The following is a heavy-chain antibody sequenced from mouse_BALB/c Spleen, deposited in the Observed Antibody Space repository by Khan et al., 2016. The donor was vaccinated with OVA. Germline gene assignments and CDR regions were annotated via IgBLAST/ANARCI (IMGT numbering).Heavy chain of an antibody. CDR2: IWSDGST. D-gene: IGHD2-10*01. CDR3: ARQPYYHYNVMDY. V-gene: IGHV2-6-1*01. Sequence: QVQLKESGPGLVAPSQSLSITCTISGFSLTNYGVHWVRQPPGKGLEWLVVIWSDGSTTYYSAIISRLTTSKDNSKSQVFLKMNSLQTDDTAMYFCARQPYYHYNVMDYWGQGTSVTVSS. J-gene: IGHJ4*01. CDR1: GFSLTNYG.